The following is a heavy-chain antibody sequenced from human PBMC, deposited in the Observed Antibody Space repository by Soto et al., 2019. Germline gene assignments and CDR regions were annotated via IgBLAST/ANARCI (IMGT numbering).Heavy chain of an antibody. D-gene: IGHD2-21*02. CDR1: GGSISSYY. CDR3: ARLYCGGDCYLSSYHYYGMDV. V-gene: IGHV4-59*08. J-gene: IGHJ6*02. CDR2: IYYSGST. Sequence: SETLSLTCTVSGGSISSYYWSWIRQPPGKGLEWIGYIYYSGSTKYNPSLKSRVTISVDTSKNQFSLKLSSVTAADTAVYYCARLYCGGDCYLSSYHYYGMDVWGQGTTVT.